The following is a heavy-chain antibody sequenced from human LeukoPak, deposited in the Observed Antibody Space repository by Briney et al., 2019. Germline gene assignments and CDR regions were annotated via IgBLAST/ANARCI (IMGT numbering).Heavy chain of an antibody. CDR2: ISSDGST. Sequence: GGSLRLSCAASGFTIRSSYLTWVRHALGKRLPWLSLISSDGSTYYADSVRGRFTISRDNSKTTLYLQMNRLRAEDTAVYYCAIDLVLFDWLLPGGGCVYWGQGTLVTVFS. CDR1: GFTIRSSY. V-gene: IGHV3-66*01. J-gene: IGHJ4*02. CDR3: AIDLVLFDWLLPGGGCVY. D-gene: IGHD3-9*01.